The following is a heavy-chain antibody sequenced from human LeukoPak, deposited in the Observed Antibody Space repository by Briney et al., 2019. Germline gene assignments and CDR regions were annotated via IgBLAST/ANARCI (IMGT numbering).Heavy chain of an antibody. CDR3: AKDLSSIAAAGTPLDY. CDR2: ISGSGGST. J-gene: IGHJ4*02. D-gene: IGHD6-13*01. CDR1: GFTFSSYA. V-gene: IGHV3-23*01. Sequence: GEPLRLSCAASGFTFSSYAMSWVRQAPGKGLEWVSAISGSGGSTYYADSVKGRFTISRDNSKNTLYLQMNSLRAEDTAVYYCAKDLSSIAAAGTPLDYWGQGTLVTVSS.